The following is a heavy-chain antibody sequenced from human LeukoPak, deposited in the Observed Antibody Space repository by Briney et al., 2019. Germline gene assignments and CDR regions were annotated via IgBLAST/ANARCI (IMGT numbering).Heavy chain of an antibody. CDR1: GFTFSKYG. J-gene: IGHJ3*02. CDR2: IRYDGSKE. V-gene: IGHV3-30*02. Sequence: GGSLRLSCEVSGFTFSKYGMHWVRQAPGKGLEWVSTIRYDGSKEYYADSVRGRFTISRDNSGNTLFLQMNSLGAEDTAVYYCATRSGYDAFDIWGQGTMVTVSS. D-gene: IGHD3-3*01. CDR3: ATRSGYDAFDI.